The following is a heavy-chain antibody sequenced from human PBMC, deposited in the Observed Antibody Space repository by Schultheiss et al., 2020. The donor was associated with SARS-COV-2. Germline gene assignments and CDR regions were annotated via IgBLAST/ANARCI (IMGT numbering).Heavy chain of an antibody. D-gene: IGHD1-7*01. CDR2: IYSGGST. V-gene: IGHV3-23*03. J-gene: IGHJ4*02. CDR3: ARDPVLEL. CDR1: GFTFSSYA. Sequence: GGSLRLSCAASGFTFSSYAMSWVRQAPGKGLEWVSVIYSGGSTYYADSVKGRFTISRDNSKNTLYLQMNSLRAEDTAVYYCARDPVLELWGQGTLVTVSS.